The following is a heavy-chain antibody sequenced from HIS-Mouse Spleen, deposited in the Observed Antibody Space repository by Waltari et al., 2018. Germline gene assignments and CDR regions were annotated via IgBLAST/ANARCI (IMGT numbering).Heavy chain of an antibody. CDR1: GYTFTGYH. Sequence: QVQLVQSGAEVKTPGASVKVSCKASGYTFTGYHMHWVRQAPGQGLEWMGWINTNSGGTNYAQKCQGRVTMTRDTSISTAYMELSRLRSDDTAVYYCALGATEYWGQGTLVTVSS. CDR2: INTNSGGT. V-gene: IGHV1-2*02. D-gene: IGHD1-26*01. J-gene: IGHJ4*02. CDR3: ALGATEY.